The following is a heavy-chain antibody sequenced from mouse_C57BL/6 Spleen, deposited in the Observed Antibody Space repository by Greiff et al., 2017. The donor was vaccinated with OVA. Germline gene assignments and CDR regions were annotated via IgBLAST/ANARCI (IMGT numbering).Heavy chain of an antibody. J-gene: IGHJ3*01. D-gene: IGHD1-1*01. CDR1: GFSLTSYG. CDR3: APGELLPAY. CDR2: IWRGGST. V-gene: IGHV2-5*01. Sequence: VKLMESGPGLVQPSQSLSITCTVSGFSLTSYGVHWVRQSPGKGLEWLGVIWRGGSTDYNAAFMSRLSITKDNSKSQVFFKMNSLQADVTAIYYCAPGELLPAYWGQGTLVTVSA.